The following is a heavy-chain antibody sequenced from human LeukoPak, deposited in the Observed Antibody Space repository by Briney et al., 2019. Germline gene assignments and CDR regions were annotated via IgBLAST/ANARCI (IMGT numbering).Heavy chain of an antibody. CDR1: GDSFSTNNVA. CDR2: TYYRFNWYN. V-gene: IGHV6-1*01. D-gene: IGHD2-15*01. J-gene: IGHJ4*02. Sequence: SQTLSLTCAIHGDSFSTNNVAWNWIRQSPSRGRELLGMTYYRFNWYNDYSRSVKSRITISPDTSNNQFSLEPKSLTPDEMAVYYSARDLAGPHSKTLAYWGQGKLFPVSS. CDR3: ARDLAGPHSKTLAY.